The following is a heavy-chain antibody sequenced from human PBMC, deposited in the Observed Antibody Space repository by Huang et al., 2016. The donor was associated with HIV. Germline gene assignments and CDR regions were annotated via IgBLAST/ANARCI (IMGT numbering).Heavy chain of an antibody. CDR1: GGTFSSYA. V-gene: IGHV1-69*13. D-gene: IGHD3-22*01. Sequence: QVQLVQSGAEVKKPGSSVKVSCKASGGTFSSYAIRWVRQAPGQGREWMGGIIPMFGTANYAQKFQGRVTITADESTSTAYMELSSLRSEDTAVYYCASANYYDSSGHFKYYFDYWGQGTLVTVSS. J-gene: IGHJ4*02. CDR3: ASANYYDSSGHFKYYFDY. CDR2: IIPMFGTA.